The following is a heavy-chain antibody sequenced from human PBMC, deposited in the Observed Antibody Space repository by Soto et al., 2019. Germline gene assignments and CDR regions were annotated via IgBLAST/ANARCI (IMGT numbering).Heavy chain of an antibody. Sequence: EVQLVESGGGLVQPGGSLRLSCAASGFTVSSNYMSWVRQAPGKGLEWVSVIYSGGSTYYADSVKGRFTISRDNSKSTMYRQVNTLRAEDTAAYYCARDLGYDSGREYWGQGTLVTVSS. CDR1: GFTVSSNY. J-gene: IGHJ4*02. D-gene: IGHD5-12*01. CDR2: IYSGGST. CDR3: ARDLGYDSGREY. V-gene: IGHV3-66*01.